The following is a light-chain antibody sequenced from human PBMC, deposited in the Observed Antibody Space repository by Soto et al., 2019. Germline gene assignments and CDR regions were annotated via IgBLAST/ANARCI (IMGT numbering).Light chain of an antibody. J-gene: IGLJ1*01. CDR2: EVS. CDR3: SSYTSNSILYV. CDR1: SSDVGNYNY. V-gene: IGLV2-14*01. Sequence: QSVLTQPASVSGSPGQSITISCTGTSSDVGNYNYVSWYQQHPGKAPKLMIYEVSNRPSGVSTRFSGSKSGNTASLTISGLQAEDEADYYCSSYTSNSILYVFGTGTKVTVL.